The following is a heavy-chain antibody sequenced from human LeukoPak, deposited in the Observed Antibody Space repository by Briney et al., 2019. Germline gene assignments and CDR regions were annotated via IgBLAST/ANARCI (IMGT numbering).Heavy chain of an antibody. J-gene: IGHJ4*02. Sequence: PGGSLRLSCAASGFTFSSYAMHWVRQAPGKGLEWVAVISYDGSNKYYADSVKGRFTISRDNSKNTLYLQMNSLRAEDTAVYYCARYSSLLWFGEGYYWGQGTLLPVSS. CDR2: ISYDGSNK. CDR3: ARYSSLLWFGEGYY. D-gene: IGHD3-10*01. CDR1: GFTFSSYA. V-gene: IGHV3-30*04.